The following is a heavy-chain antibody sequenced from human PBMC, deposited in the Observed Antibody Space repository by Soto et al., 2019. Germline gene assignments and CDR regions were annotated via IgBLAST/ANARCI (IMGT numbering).Heavy chain of an antibody. D-gene: IGHD5-12*01. CDR3: ARAYSGYDYDEYYFDY. J-gene: IGHJ4*02. CDR1: GXTFTSYD. CDR2: MNPNSGNT. V-gene: IGHV1-8*01. Sequence: ASVKVSCKASGXTFTSYDINWVRQATGQGLEWMGWMNPNSGNTGYAQKFQGRVTMTRNTSISTAYMELSSLRSEDTAVYYCARAYSGYDYDEYYFDYWGQGTLVTVSS.